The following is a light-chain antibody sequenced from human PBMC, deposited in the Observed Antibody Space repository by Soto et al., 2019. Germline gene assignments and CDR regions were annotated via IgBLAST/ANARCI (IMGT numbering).Light chain of an antibody. CDR2: DVT. Sequence: QSALTQPRSVSGSPGQSLTISCTGTSSDVGGYNYVSWYQQHPGKAPKLMIYDVTKRPSGVPDRFSGSKSGNTASLTISGLQAEDEADYYCCSYAGRYTLVIFGGGTKLTVL. CDR3: CSYAGRYTLVI. V-gene: IGLV2-11*01. CDR1: SSDVGGYNY. J-gene: IGLJ2*01.